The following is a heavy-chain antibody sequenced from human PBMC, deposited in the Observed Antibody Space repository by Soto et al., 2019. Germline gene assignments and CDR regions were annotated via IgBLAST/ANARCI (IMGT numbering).Heavy chain of an antibody. D-gene: IGHD3-16*01. V-gene: IGHV3-33*01. CDR3: AREGYFVEGMGDVLAV. J-gene: IGHJ6*04. CDR1: GFTFSSYG. Sequence: QVQLVESGGGVVQPGRSLRLSCAASGFTFSSYGMHWVRQAPGKGLEWVAVIWYDGSNKYYADSVKGRFTISRDNSKNPLYWKRTGRRAGDRVWISWAREGYFVEGMGDVLAVWGKGTTFTSPQ. CDR2: IWYDGSNK.